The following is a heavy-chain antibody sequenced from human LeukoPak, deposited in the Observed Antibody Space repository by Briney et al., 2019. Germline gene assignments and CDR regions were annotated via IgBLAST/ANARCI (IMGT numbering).Heavy chain of an antibody. CDR1: GYTFTSYY. CDR3: AREPHYYGSGSSHYYGMDV. V-gene: IGHV1-46*01. CDR2: INPSGGST. Sequence: ASVKVSCKASGYTFTSYYMHWVRQAPGQGLEWMGIINPSGGSTSYAQKFQGRVTMTRDTSISTAYMELSRLRSDDTAVYYCAREPHYYGSGSSHYYGMDVWGQGTTVTVSS. J-gene: IGHJ6*02. D-gene: IGHD3-10*01.